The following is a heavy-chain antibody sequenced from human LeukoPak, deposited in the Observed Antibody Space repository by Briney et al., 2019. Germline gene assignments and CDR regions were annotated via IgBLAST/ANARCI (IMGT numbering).Heavy chain of an antibody. CDR1: GFTFSSYG. J-gene: IGHJ3*02. CDR3: AKDVYTRAYYDILTGYYHDAFDI. D-gene: IGHD3-9*01. V-gene: IGHV3-23*01. Sequence: GGSLRLSCAASGFTFSSYGMSWVRQAPGKGLEWVSAISGSGGSTYYADSVKGRFTISRDNSKNTLYLQMNTLRAEDTAVYYCAKDVYTRAYYDILTGYYHDAFDIWGQGTMVTVSS. CDR2: ISGSGGST.